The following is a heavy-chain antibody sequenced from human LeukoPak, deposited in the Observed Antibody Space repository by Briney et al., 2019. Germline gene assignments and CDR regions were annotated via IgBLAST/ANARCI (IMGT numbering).Heavy chain of an antibody. J-gene: IGHJ4*02. CDR1: GYSFTSYW. V-gene: IGHV5-10-1*01. Sequence: GESLKISCKGSGYSFTSYWISWVRQMPGKGLEWMGRIDPSDSYTNYSPSFQGHVTISADKSISTAYLQWSSLKASDTAMYYCARVGAVAATFDYWGQGTLVTVSS. D-gene: IGHD6-19*01. CDR2: IDPSDSYT. CDR3: ARVGAVAATFDY.